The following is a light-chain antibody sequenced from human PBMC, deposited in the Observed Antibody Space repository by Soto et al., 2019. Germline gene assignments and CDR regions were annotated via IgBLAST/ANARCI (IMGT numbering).Light chain of an antibody. CDR2: AAS. CDR1: QGISSY. V-gene: IGKV1-9*01. J-gene: IGKJ3*01. Sequence: DIQLTQSPSFLSASVEDRVTITCRASQGISSYLAWYQQKPGKAPKLLIYAASTLQSGVPARFSGSGSGTEFTLTISSLQPEDLATYYCLQLNSYPLFGPGTKVDIK. CDR3: LQLNSYPL.